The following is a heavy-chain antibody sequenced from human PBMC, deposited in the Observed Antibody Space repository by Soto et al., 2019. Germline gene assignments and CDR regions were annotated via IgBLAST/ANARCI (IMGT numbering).Heavy chain of an antibody. CDR2: IHYSGST. J-gene: IGHJ4*02. CDR1: GGSLISGDYF. D-gene: IGHD5-18*01. V-gene: IGHV4-61*08. Sequence: ASETLSLPYTGSGGSLISGDYFLTWMRQSPGRGLERIGHIHYSGSTEYNPSLKSRLTISVDTSKNQFSLKLSSVTAADTAVYYCATDAYSYFDSWGQGTQVTVSS. CDR3: ATDAYSYFDS.